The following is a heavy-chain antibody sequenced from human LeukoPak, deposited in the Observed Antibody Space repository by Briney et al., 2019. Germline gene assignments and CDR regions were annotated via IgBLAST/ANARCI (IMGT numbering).Heavy chain of an antibody. CDR1: GFTFSSYA. D-gene: IGHD3-3*01. V-gene: IGHV3-30*04. J-gene: IGHJ4*02. CDR2: LSYDGSNK. Sequence: AGGSLRLSCAASGFTFSSYAMHWVRQAPGKGLEWVAVLSYDGSNKYYADSVRGRFTISRDNSKNTLYLQMNSLRAEDTAVYYCATEGVVDYWGQGTLVTVSS. CDR3: ATEGVVDY.